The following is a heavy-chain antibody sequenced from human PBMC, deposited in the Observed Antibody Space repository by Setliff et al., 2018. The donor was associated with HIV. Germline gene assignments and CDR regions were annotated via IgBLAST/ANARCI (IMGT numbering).Heavy chain of an antibody. CDR1: GFTFSDYY. Sequence: PGGSLRLSCAASGFTFSDYYMSWIRQAPGKGLEWVSYISRSGSIIYYADSVKGRFTISRDNAKNSLYLQMNSLRAEDTAVYYCAREKGSYSSSWTRTDAFDIWGQGTMVTVSS. CDR3: AREKGSYSSSWTRTDAFDI. D-gene: IGHD6-13*01. CDR2: ISRSGSII. V-gene: IGHV3-11*04. J-gene: IGHJ3*02.